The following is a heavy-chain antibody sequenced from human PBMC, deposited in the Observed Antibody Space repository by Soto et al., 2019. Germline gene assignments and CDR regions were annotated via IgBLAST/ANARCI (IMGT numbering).Heavy chain of an antibody. D-gene: IGHD2-2*01. Sequence: GGSLRLSCAASGFTFSSYSMHWVSQAPGKGLEWGAVISYDGSNKYYADSVKGRFTISRDNSKNTLYLQMKSLRAEDTAVYYCARDRIVVPAPDYYYGMDVWGQGTTVNVSS. CDR1: GFTFSSYS. V-gene: IGHV3-30-3*01. CDR3: ARDRIVVPAPDYYYGMDV. CDR2: ISYDGSNK. J-gene: IGHJ6*02.